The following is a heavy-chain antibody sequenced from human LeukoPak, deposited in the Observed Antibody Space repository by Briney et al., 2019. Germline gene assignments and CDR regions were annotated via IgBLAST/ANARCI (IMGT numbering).Heavy chain of an antibody. CDR3: ARSNTSSWYYAGHFDY. D-gene: IGHD6-13*01. CDR2: IYYSGST. J-gene: IGHJ4*02. CDR1: GGSISSSSYY. V-gene: IGHV4-39*01. Sequence: SETLSLTCTVSGGSISSSSYYWGWIRQPPGKGLEWIGSIYYSGSTYYNPSLKSRVTISVDTSKNQFSLKLSSVTAADTAVYYCARSNTSSWYYAGHFDYWGQGTLVTVSS.